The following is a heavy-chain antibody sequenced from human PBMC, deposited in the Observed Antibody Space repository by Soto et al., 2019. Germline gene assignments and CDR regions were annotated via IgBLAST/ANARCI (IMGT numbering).Heavy chain of an antibody. CDR3: ARDPSHCDVGRCYYFDY. CDR2: VNPSGGRT. V-gene: IGHV1-46*03. J-gene: IGHJ4*02. CDR1: GYTFTDYY. Sequence: ASVKVSCKASGYTFTDYYIHWVRQAPGQGLEWMGIVNPSGGRTTYAQKFQGGVTMTTDTSTSTVYMELSSLRSEDTAIYHCARDPSHCDVGRCYYFDYWGQGTQVTVSS. D-gene: IGHD2-15*01.